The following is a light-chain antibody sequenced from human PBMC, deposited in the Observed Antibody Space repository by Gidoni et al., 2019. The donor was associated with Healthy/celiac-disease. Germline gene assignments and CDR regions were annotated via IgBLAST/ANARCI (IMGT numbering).Light chain of an antibody. CDR1: QSVSSN. CDR3: EQYNNWPPLT. J-gene: IGKJ4*01. Sequence: EIVMSQSPATLSVSPGARATLSCRASQSVSSNLAWYKQKPDQAPRLLIYGASTRATGIPDRISGSGSGTEFTLTISSLQSGDFAVFYCEQYNNWPPLTFGGGTKVEIK. V-gene: IGKV3-15*01. CDR2: GAS.